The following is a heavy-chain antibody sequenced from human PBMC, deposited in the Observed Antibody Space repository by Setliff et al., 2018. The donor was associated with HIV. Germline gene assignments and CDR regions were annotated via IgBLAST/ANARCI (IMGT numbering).Heavy chain of an antibody. CDR3: ARDVLDLVISVYGF. CDR2: IHNSGTT. CDR1: DASITADTFY. D-gene: IGHD3-22*01. Sequence: KPSETLSLTCTVSDASITADTFYWNWLRQPPGKGPEWIGYIHNSGTTHYNPAFESRLIISLDMSNNRFSLNLASVTAADTAVYYWARDVLDLVISVYGFWGQGIPVTVSS. J-gene: IGHJ4*02. V-gene: IGHV4-30-4*08.